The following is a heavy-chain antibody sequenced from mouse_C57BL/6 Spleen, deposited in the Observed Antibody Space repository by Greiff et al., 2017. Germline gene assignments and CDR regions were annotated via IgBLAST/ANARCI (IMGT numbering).Heavy chain of an antibody. CDR1: GYAFSSYW. V-gene: IGHV1-80*01. J-gene: IGHJ4*01. CDR3: YYGSSYGYAMDY. D-gene: IGHD1-1*01. Sequence: QVQLQQSGAELVKPGASVKISCKASGYAFSSYWMNWVKQRPGKGLEWIGQLYPGDGDTNYNGKFKGKATLTADKSSSTAYMQLSSLTSEDSAVYFCYYGSSYGYAMDYWGQGTSVTVSS. CDR2: LYPGDGDT.